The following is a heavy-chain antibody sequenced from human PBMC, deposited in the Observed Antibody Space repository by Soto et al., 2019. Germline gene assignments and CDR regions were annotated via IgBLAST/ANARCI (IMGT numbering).Heavy chain of an antibody. Sequence: PGGSLRLSCAACGFTFSNAWMSWVRQAPGKGLEWVGRIKSKTDGGTTDYAAPVKGRSTISRDDSKNTLYLQMNSLKTEDTAVYYCTTGEAVADGGLFDPWGKRTLVGVCS. CDR1: GFTFSNAW. J-gene: IGHJ5*02. CDR3: TTGEAVADGGLFDP. V-gene: IGHV3-15*01. CDR2: IKSKTDGGTT. D-gene: IGHD6-19*01.